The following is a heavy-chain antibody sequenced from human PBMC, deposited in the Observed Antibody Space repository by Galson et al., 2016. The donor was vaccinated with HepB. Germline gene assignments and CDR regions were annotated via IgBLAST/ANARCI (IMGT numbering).Heavy chain of an antibody. CDR3: ARHVHSSSSGADDF. CDR1: GYSFTDYW. CDR2: IDPRDSYI. Sequence: QSGAEVKKPGESLRISCQASGYSFTDYWITWARQMPGKVLEWMGRIDPRDSYINYSPSFQGRVTISVARSISAAYLQWSRLRASDTATHYCARHVHSSSSGADDFWGQGSLVTVSS. V-gene: IGHV5-10-1*01. D-gene: IGHD3-22*01. J-gene: IGHJ4*02.